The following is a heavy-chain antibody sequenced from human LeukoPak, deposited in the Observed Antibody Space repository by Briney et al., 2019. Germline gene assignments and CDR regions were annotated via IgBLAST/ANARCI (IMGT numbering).Heavy chain of an antibody. V-gene: IGHV3-66*01. CDR1: GFTFGDYA. CDR3: ARGGHFDWLLSWFDL. D-gene: IGHD3-9*01. Sequence: PGGSLRLSCTASGFTFGDYAMSWVRQAPGKGLQWVSVIYSGGRTYYADSVKGRFTISRDNSKNTLYLQMNSLRAEDTAVYYCARGGHFDWLLSWFDLWGQGTLVSVTS. CDR2: IYSGGRT. J-gene: IGHJ5*02.